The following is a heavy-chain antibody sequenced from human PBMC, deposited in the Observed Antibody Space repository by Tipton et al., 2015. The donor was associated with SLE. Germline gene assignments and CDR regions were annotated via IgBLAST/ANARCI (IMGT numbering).Heavy chain of an antibody. CDR1: GYTFTDHY. D-gene: IGHD6-6*01. Sequence: QVQLVQSGSELKKPGASVKVSCKASGYTFTDHYMYWVRQAPGQGLEWMGWINPNSGGTNHAQKFQGRFTMTRDTSISTFYMELSRLRSDDTAVYYCAREAGYSSSSEGDYWGQGTLVTVST. CDR3: AREAGYSSSSEGDY. V-gene: IGHV1-2*02. J-gene: IGHJ4*02. CDR2: INPNSGGT.